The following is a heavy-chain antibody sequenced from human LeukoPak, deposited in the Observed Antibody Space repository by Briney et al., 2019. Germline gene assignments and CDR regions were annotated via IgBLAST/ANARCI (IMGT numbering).Heavy chain of an antibody. J-gene: IGHJ5*02. CDR3: ARVRGVLNWFDP. CDR1: GYTFTGYY. V-gene: IGHV1-2*02. CDR2: INPNSGGT. Sequence: ASVKVSCKASGYTFTGYYMHWVRQAPGQGLEWMGWINPNSGGTNYAQKFQGRVTMTRDTSISTAYMELSRLRSDDTAVYYCARVRGVLNWFDPWGQGTLVTVSS. D-gene: IGHD3-10*01.